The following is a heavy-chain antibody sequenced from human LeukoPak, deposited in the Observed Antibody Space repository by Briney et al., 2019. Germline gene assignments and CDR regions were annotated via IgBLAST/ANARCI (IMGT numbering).Heavy chain of an antibody. D-gene: IGHD3-10*01. J-gene: IGHJ4*02. CDR1: GITLSNYG. CDR2: ISDSGGST. CDR3: AKRGVVIRVFLVGFHKEAYYFDS. V-gene: IGHV3-23*01. Sequence: GGSLRLSCAVSGITLSNYGMSWVCQAPGKGLEWVAGISDSGGSTKYADSVKGRFTISRDNPKNTLSLQMSSLRAEDTAVYFCAKRGVVIRVFLVGFHKEAYYFDSWGQGALVTVSS.